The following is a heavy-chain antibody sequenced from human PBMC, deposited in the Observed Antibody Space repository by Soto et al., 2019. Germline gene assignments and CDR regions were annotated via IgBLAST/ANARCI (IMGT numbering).Heavy chain of an antibody. D-gene: IGHD2-2*01. CDR1: AGSFSDNY. CDR3: ARGLTYCSSSTCAETRFDS. CDR2: INQSGST. J-gene: IGHJ5*01. V-gene: IGHV4-34*01. Sequence: SETRSLTCAVHAGSFSDNYWSWIRQPPGKGLEWIGEINQSGSTNYNPSLKSRVTISVDTSKNQFSLKLRSVTAADTAVYYRARGLTYCSSSTCAETRFDSWGQGTLVTVSS.